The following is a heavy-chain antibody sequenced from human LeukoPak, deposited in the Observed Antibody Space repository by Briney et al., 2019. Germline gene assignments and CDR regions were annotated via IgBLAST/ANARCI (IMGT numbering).Heavy chain of an antibody. CDR3: AKIAVAGYRRGYHFDY. CDR1: GFTFSSYG. Sequence: GGSLRLSCAASGFTFSSYGMHWVRQAPGKGLEWVAVISYDGSNKYYADSVKGRFTISRDNSKNTLYLQMNSLRAEDTAVYYCAKIAVAGYRRGYHFDYWGQGTLVTVSS. V-gene: IGHV3-30*18. CDR2: ISYDGSNK. J-gene: IGHJ4*02. D-gene: IGHD6-19*01.